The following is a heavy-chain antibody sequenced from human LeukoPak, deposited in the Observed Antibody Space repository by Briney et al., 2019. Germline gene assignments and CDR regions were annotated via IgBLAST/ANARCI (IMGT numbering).Heavy chain of an antibody. J-gene: IGHJ4*02. CDR2: IYSGGST. V-gene: IGHV3-53*01. D-gene: IGHD3-22*01. CDR1: GFTFSSYW. Sequence: GGSLRLSCAASGFTFSSYWMHWVRHVPGEGLVWVSVIYSGGSTYYADSVKGRFTISRDNSKNTLYLQMNSLRAEDTAVYYCAREDSSGYYWGQGTLVTVSS. CDR3: AREDSSGYY.